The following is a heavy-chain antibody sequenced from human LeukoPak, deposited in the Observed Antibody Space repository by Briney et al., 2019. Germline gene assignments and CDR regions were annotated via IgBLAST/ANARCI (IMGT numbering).Heavy chain of an antibody. CDR2: IKQDGSEK. D-gene: IGHD3-10*01. J-gene: IGHJ6*04. CDR1: GFTFSSYW. Sequence: GSLRLSCAASGFTFSSYWMSWVRQAPGKGLEWVANIKQDGSEKYYVDSVKGRFTISRDNAKNSLYLQMNSLRAGDTAVYYCARAPLLLWFGELLSVDVWGKGTTVTVSS. V-gene: IGHV3-7*01. CDR3: ARAPLLLWFGELLSVDV.